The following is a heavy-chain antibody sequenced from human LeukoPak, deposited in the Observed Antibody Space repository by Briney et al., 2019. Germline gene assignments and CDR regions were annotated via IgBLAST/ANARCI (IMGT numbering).Heavy chain of an antibody. CDR2: INHSGST. V-gene: IGHV4-34*01. J-gene: IGHJ2*01. D-gene: IGHD6-13*01. CDR3: ARGFVAAAGTGWYFDL. CDR1: GGSISSYY. Sequence: PSETLSLTCTVSGGSISSYYWSWIRQPPGKGLEWIGEINHSGSTNYNPSLKSRVTISVDTYKNQFSLKLSSVTAADTAVYYCARGFVAAAGTGWYFDLWGRGTLVTVSS.